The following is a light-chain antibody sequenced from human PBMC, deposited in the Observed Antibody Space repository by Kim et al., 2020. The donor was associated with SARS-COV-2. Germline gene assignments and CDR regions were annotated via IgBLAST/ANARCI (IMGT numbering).Light chain of an antibody. V-gene: IGKV4-1*01. CDR1: QSVLYTSNNKNY. CDR2: WAS. CDR3: KQYYSTPFT. Sequence: DIVMTQSPDSLAVSLGERATINCASSQSVLYTSNNKNYLAWYQHKPGQPPKLLLYWASTRESGVPDRFSGSGSGTHFTLTISSLQAEDVAVYYCKQYYSTPFTFGPGTKVDIK. J-gene: IGKJ3*01.